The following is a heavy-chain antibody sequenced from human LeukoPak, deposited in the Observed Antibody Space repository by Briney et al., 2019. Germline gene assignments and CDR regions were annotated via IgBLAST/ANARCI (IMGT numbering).Heavy chain of an antibody. V-gene: IGHV4-59*08. D-gene: IGHD6-19*01. CDR3: VRRDTGWNYFDY. CDR1: GGSINSHY. J-gene: IGHJ4*02. Sequence: SETLSLTCAVSGGSINSHYWGWIRQPPRKGLQWSGDIYYTGKINYNPSLKSRVTITLDTSKDHLSLNLTSVLAADTAIYYCVRRDTGWNYFDYWGQGILVTVSS. CDR2: IYYTGKI.